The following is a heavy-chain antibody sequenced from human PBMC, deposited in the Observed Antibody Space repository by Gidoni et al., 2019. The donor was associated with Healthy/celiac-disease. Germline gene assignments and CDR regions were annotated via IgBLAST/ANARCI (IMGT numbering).Heavy chain of an antibody. V-gene: IGHV3-11*01. CDR3: ARDRVRDYYDSSGYYPIVGY. D-gene: IGHD3-22*01. J-gene: IGHJ4*02. Sequence: QVQLVESGGGLVKPGGSLRLSCAASGFTFSAYSMSWIRQAPGKGLEWVSYISSSGSTIYYADSVKGRFTISRDNAKNSLYLQMNSLRAEDTAVYYCARDRVRDYYDSSGYYPIVGYWGQGTLVTVSS. CDR1: GFTFSAYS. CDR2: ISSSGSTI.